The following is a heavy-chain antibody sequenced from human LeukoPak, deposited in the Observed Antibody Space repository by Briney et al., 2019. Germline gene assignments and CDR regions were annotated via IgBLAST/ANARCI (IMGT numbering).Heavy chain of an antibody. CDR3: AKDAAGPEY. J-gene: IGHJ4*02. CDR1: GLTFSDYS. CDR2: ISAGGGST. Sequence: GGSLRLSCAASGLTFSDYSMTWVRQAPGKGLFWVSGISAGGGSTYYADSVKGRFSISRDNSRNTLYLQMNSLRAEDTAVYYCAKDAAGPEYWGQGTLVTFSS. D-gene: IGHD6-13*01. V-gene: IGHV3-23*01.